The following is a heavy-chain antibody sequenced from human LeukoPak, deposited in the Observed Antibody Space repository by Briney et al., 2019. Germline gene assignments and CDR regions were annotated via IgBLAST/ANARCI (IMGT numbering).Heavy chain of an antibody. CDR1: GYTFTDYY. CDR3: ARGGSGSYFSWLDP. D-gene: IGHD3-10*01. V-gene: IGHV1-2*02. CDR2: INPNSGGT. J-gene: IGHJ5*02. Sequence: ASVKVSCKASGYTFTDYYTHWVRQAPGQGLECMGWINPNSGGTNYAQKFQGRVTMTRDTSISTAYMELSRLRSDDTAVYYCARGGSGSYFSWLDPWGQGTLVTVSS.